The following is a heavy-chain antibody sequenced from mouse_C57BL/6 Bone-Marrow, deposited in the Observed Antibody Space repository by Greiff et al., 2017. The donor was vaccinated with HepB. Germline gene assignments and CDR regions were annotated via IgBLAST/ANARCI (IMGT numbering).Heavy chain of an antibody. D-gene: IGHD1-1*02. CDR3: ARKKNGHWYFDV. V-gene: IGHV1-55*01. CDR2: IYPGSGST. CDR1: GYTFTSYW. Sequence: VKLQQPGAELVKPGASVKMSCKASGYTFTSYWITWVKQRPGQGLEWIGDIYPGSGSTNYNEKFKSKATLTVDTSSSTAYMQLSSLTSEDSAVYYCARKKNGHWYFDVWGTGTTVTVSS. J-gene: IGHJ1*03.